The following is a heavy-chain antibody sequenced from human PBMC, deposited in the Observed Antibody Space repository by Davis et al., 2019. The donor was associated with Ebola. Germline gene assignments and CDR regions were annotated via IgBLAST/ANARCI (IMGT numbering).Heavy chain of an antibody. CDR3: VRPPTSVSPGG. D-gene: IGHD4-17*01. CDR2: ITASGDI. Sequence: GESLKISCAASGFNFREFTMYWVRQAPGKGLEWVSSITASGDIHYADSIKGRFTTARDNQEKSMSLQMDRLRGDDTAHYYCVRPPTSVSPGGWGRGTLVTVSS. CDR1: GFNFREFT. V-gene: IGHV3-69-1*02. J-gene: IGHJ4*02.